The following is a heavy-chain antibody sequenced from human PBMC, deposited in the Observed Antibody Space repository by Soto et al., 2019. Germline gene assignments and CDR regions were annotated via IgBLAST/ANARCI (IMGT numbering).Heavy chain of an antibody. D-gene: IGHD3-10*01. CDR2: ISYEGSNK. Sequence: QVQLVESGGGVVQPGRSLRLSWAASGLTFSSYAMHWVRQAPGKGLEWVAVISYEGSNKYYADSVKGRFTISSDNSKNTLYLQMNSLRAEDTAVYYCARDPGETDFAGWTYYADYWGQGTLVTVSS. J-gene: IGHJ4*02. CDR3: ARDPGETDFAGWTYYADY. V-gene: IGHV3-30-3*01. CDR1: GLTFSSYA.